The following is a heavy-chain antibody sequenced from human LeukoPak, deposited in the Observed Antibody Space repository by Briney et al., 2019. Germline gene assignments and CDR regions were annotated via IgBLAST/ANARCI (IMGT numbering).Heavy chain of an antibody. CDR3: AKDGSRAVRYYFDY. CDR1: GFTFSRYA. J-gene: IGHJ4*02. CDR2: ISYDGSNK. V-gene: IGHV3-30*14. Sequence: GGSLRLSCAASGFTFSRYAMHWVRQAPGKGLEWVAVISYDGSNKYYADSVKGRFTISRDNSKNTLYLQMSSLRAEDTAVYYCAKDGSRAVRYYFDYWGQGTLVTVSS. D-gene: IGHD2-15*01.